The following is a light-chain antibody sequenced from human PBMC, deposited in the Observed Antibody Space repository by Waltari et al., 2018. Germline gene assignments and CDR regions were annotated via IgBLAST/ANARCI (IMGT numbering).Light chain of an antibody. CDR2: WAS. V-gene: IGKV4-1*01. CDR1: QSVLYSANNKDY. J-gene: IGKJ4*01. CDR3: QQYYGVPLT. Sequence: DIVMTQSPDFLAVSLGERATIHFKSSQSVLYSANNKDYLAWYQQKPGQPPKLLIYWASTRESGVPDRFSGSGSGTDFTLTISSLQAEDVAVYYCQQYYGVPLTFGGGTKVEIK.